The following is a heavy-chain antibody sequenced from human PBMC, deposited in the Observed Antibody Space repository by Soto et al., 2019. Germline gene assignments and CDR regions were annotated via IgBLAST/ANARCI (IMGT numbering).Heavy chain of an antibody. J-gene: IGHJ5*02. V-gene: IGHV4-59*01. CDR1: GGSISTYY. CDR3: AREFSSSSPNWFDP. D-gene: IGHD6-13*01. Sequence: SETLSLTCTVSGGSISTYYWNWIRQPPGKGLEWIGYIYYSGSTNYNPSLKSRVTISVDRSKNQFSLKLSSVTAADTAVYYCAREFSSSSPNWFDPWGQGTLVTVSS. CDR2: IYYSGST.